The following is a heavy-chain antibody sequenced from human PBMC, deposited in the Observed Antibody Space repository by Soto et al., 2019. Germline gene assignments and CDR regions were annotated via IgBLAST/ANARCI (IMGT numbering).Heavy chain of an antibody. V-gene: IGHV4-34*01. Sequence: TLSLTCAVYGGSVNGYYWNWIRQPPGKGLGWIGEINHTGGTHYNPSPKSRVTMSVDTSKNQFSLRLSSVPAADTAIYYCATRITVFGLLLPPFDPWGQGTQVTVSS. CDR3: ATRITVFGLLLPPFDP. CDR1: GGSVNGYY. J-gene: IGHJ5*02. D-gene: IGHD3-3*01. CDR2: INHTGGT.